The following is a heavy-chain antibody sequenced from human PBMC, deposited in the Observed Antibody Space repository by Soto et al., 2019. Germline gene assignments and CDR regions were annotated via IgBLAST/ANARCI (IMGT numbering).Heavy chain of an antibody. CDR2: ISGSGGST. CDR3: SKLYSSGHNYYYYGMDV. Sequence: GGSLRLSCAASGFTFSSYAMSWVRQAPGKGLEWVSAISGSGGSTYYADSVKGRFTISRDNSKNTLYLQMNSLRAEDTAVYYCSKLYSSGHNYYYYGMDVWGQGTTVTVSS. CDR1: GFTFSSYA. J-gene: IGHJ6*02. D-gene: IGHD6-19*01. V-gene: IGHV3-23*01.